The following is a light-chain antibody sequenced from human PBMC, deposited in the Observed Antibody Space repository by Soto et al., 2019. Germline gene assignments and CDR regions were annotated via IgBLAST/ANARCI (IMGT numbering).Light chain of an antibody. CDR2: GAS. V-gene: IGKV3-20*01. J-gene: IGKJ4*01. Sequence: EIVLTQSPGTLSLSPGERATLSCRASQSVSSSYLAWYQQKPGQAPRLLIYGASSRATGIPDRFSGSGSGTDFTLTISILEPEDYAVYFCQQYSSSDSGALTFGGGTKVEIK. CDR3: QQYSSSDSGALT. CDR1: QSVSSSY.